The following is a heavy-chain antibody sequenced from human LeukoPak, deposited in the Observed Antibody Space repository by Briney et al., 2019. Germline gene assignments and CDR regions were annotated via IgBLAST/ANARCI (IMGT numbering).Heavy chain of an antibody. Sequence: PGGSLRLSCTASGFTFTSAWMTWVRQTPGKGLEWVSVIYSGGSTYYADSVKGRFTISRDNSKNTLYLQMNSLRAEDTAVYYCARTTATGYSSSWYYYYGMDVWGQGTTVTVSS. CDR2: IYSGGST. J-gene: IGHJ6*02. CDR3: ARTTATGYSSSWYYYYGMDV. V-gene: IGHV3-66*01. CDR1: GFTFTSAW. D-gene: IGHD6-13*01.